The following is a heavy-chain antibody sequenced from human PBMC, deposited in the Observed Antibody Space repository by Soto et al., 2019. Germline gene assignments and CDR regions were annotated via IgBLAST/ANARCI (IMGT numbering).Heavy chain of an antibody. CDR1: GGSISSGGYS. Sequence: QLQLQESGSGLVKPSQTLSLTCAVSGGSISSGGYSWSWIRQPPGKGLEWIGYIYHSGSTYYNPSIKSRVTISVDRAKNQFSLNLSSVTAADTAVYYCGIGQQLVRNYWGKGNLVTVSS. CDR2: IYHSGST. CDR3: GIGQQLVRNY. J-gene: IGHJ4*02. D-gene: IGHD6-13*01. V-gene: IGHV4-30-2*01.